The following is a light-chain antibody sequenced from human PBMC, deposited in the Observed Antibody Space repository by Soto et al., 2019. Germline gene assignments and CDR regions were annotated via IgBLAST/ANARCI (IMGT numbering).Light chain of an antibody. Sequence: DIRMTQSPSSLSASVGDTVTITCRASQGISDYLSWFQHKPGEAPKLLIYTASSLQGGVPLRFSGAGSRTDFSLTISGLQPEDSATYYCQQTYTFPWTFGQGTTV. J-gene: IGKJ1*01. CDR3: QQTYTFPWT. CDR2: TAS. CDR1: QGISDY. V-gene: IGKV1-39*01.